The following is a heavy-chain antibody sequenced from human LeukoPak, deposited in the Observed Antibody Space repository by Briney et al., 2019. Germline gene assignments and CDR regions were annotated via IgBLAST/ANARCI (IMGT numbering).Heavy chain of an antibody. CDR2: IYTSGST. D-gene: IGHD2-2*01. Sequence: SETLSLTCTVSGGSISSYYWSWIRQPAGKGLEWIGRIYTSGSTNYNPSLKSRVTMSVDTSKNQFSLKLSSVTAADTAVYYCARGFEYCSSTSCYAAGGRWFDPWGQGTLVTVSS. CDR3: ARGFEYCSSTSCYAAGGRWFDP. CDR1: GGSISSYY. V-gene: IGHV4-4*07. J-gene: IGHJ5*02.